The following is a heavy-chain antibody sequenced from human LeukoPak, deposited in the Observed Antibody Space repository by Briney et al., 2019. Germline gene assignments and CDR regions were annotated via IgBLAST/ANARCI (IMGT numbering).Heavy chain of an antibody. V-gene: IGHV1-18*01. D-gene: IGHD1-1*01. J-gene: IGHJ4*02. Sequence: ASVTVSCMASGYTFTSYGISWVRQAPGQGREWMGWISAYNGNTNYAQKLQGRVTMTTDTSTTTAYMELRSLRSDDTAVYYCARVEGNYYFDYWGQGTLVTVSS. CDR1: GYTFTSYG. CDR3: ARVEGNYYFDY. CDR2: ISAYNGNT.